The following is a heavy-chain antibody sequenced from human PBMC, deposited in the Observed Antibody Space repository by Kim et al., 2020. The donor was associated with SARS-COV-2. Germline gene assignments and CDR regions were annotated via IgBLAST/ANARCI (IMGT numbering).Heavy chain of an antibody. Sequence: SETLSLTCAVYGGSFSGYYWSWIRQPPGKGLEWIGEINHSGSTNYNPSLKSRVTISVDTSKNQFSLKLSSVTAADTAVYYCATHFQLDTAMPNYNWFDPWGQGTLVTVSS. CDR1: GGSFSGYY. CDR2: INHSGST. CDR3: ATHFQLDTAMPNYNWFDP. J-gene: IGHJ5*02. V-gene: IGHV4-34*01. D-gene: IGHD5-18*01.